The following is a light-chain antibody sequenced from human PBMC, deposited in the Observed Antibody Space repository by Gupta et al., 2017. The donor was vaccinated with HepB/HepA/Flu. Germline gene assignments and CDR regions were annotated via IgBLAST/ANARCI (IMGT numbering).Light chain of an antibody. J-gene: IGKJ1*01. V-gene: IGKV1-39*01. CDR1: QRIYSY. Sequence: DIQMTQSPSSLSASVGDRVTITCRASQRIYSYLNWYQQKPGKAPKLLISAASSLQSGVPSRFSGSGSGTDFTLTIISLQPEDFGTYYCQQSYSNPRTFGQATKIEIK. CDR2: AAS. CDR3: QQSYSNPRT.